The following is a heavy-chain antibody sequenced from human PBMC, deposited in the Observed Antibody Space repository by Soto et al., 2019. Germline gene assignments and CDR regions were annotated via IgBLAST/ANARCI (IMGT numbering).Heavy chain of an antibody. CDR2: IIPIFGTA. V-gene: IGHV1-69*12. Sequence: QVQLVQSGAEVKKPGSSVKVSCKASGGTFSSYAISWVRQAPGQGLEWMGGIIPIFGTANYAQKFQGRVTITADESTTTAYMELSSLRSEDTAVYYCARDGSGHYDSSGYRTTFDPWGQGTLVTVSS. J-gene: IGHJ5*02. CDR1: GGTFSSYA. CDR3: ARDGSGHYDSSGYRTTFDP. D-gene: IGHD3-22*01.